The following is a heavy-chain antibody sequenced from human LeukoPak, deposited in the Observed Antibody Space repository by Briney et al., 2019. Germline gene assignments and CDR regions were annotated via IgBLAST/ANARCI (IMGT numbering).Heavy chain of an antibody. CDR3: ASRITMVRRDTY. D-gene: IGHD3-10*01. J-gene: IGHJ4*02. CDR1: GFTFSSYA. V-gene: IGHV3-23*01. Sequence: GGSLRLSCAASGFTFSSYAMRWVRQAPGKGLEWVSAISGSGGNTYYADSVKGRFTISRDNSKNTLYLQMNSLRAEDTAVYYCASRITMVRRDTYWGQGTLVTVSS. CDR2: ISGSGGNT.